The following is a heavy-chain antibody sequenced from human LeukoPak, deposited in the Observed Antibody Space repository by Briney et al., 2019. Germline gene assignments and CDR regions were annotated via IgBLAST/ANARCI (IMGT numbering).Heavy chain of an antibody. J-gene: IGHJ5*02. D-gene: IGHD3-9*01. CDR3: ARVPTNLTGLGVWFDP. CDR2: IYYSGST. Sequence: PSETLSLTCTVSGGFISSYYWSWIRQPPGKGLEWIGYIYYSGSTNYNPSLKSRVTISVDTSKNQFSLKLSSVTAADTAVYYCARVPTNLTGLGVWFDPWGQGTLVTVSS. V-gene: IGHV4-59*01. CDR1: GGFISSYY.